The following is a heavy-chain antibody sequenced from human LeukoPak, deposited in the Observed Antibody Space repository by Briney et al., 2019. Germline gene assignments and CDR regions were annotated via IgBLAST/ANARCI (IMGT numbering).Heavy chain of an antibody. D-gene: IGHD3-22*01. Sequence: GASVKVSCKASGYTFTSYYMHWVRQAPGQELEWMGIINPSGGSTSYAQKFQGRVTMTRDTSTSTVYMELSSLRSEDTAVYYCARDGDYYDSSGYFSFDYWGQGTLVTVSS. J-gene: IGHJ4*02. V-gene: IGHV1-46*01. CDR1: GYTFTSYY. CDR3: ARDGDYYDSSGYFSFDY. CDR2: INPSGGST.